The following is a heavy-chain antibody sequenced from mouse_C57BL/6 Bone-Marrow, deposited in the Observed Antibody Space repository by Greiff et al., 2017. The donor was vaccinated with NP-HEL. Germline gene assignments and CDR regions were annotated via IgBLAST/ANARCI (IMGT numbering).Heavy chain of an antibody. CDR2: IYPGDGDT. J-gene: IGHJ1*03. D-gene: IGHD2-4*01. Sequence: VQLQQSGPELVKPGASVKISCKASGYAFSSSWMNWVKQRPGKGLEWIGRIYPGDGDTNYNGKFKGKATLTADKSSSTAYMQLSSLTSEDSAVYFCARSLDYVPYGRYFSVWGTGTTVTVSS. CDR1: GYAFSSSW. V-gene: IGHV1-82*01. CDR3: ARSLDYVPYGRYFSV.